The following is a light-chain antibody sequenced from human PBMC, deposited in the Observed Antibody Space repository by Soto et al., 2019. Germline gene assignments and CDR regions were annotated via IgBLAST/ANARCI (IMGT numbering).Light chain of an antibody. CDR2: GAF. V-gene: IGKV3-20*01. Sequence: EIVLTQSPGTLSLSPGERATLSCRASQSVSSSYLAWYQQKPGQSPRLLIYGAFTRATGIPHRFSGSRSGTDFTLSISRLEPEDFAVYYGQQYDNSLYTFGQGTKLEIK. CDR3: QQYDNSLYT. J-gene: IGKJ2*01. CDR1: QSVSSSY.